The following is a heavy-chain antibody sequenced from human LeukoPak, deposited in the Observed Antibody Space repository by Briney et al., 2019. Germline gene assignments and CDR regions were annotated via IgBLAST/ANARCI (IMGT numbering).Heavy chain of an antibody. J-gene: IGHJ4*02. Sequence: SVKVSCKASGGTFSSYAISWVRQAPGQGLEWMGRIIPIFGTANYAQKFQGRVTITTDESTSTAYMELSSLRSEDTAAYYCARDEEDCSSTSCYDIQFDYWGQGTLVTVSS. D-gene: IGHD2-2*01. V-gene: IGHV1-69*05. CDR3: ARDEEDCSSTSCYDIQFDY. CDR1: GGTFSSYA. CDR2: IIPIFGTA.